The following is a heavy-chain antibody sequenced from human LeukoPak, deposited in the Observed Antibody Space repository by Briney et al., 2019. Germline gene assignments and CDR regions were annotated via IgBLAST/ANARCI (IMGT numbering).Heavy chain of an antibody. V-gene: IGHV3-30*04. CDR2: ISYDGSKK. CDR1: GFTFSDYA. Sequence: GGSLRLSCAASGFTFSDYAMHWLRQAPGKGLEWVAVISYDGSKKYYAASVKGRFTISRDNSKNTLYLQMNSLRVEDTAVYYCARVQREYYYDSSGIMGNWGQGTLVTVSS. CDR3: ARVQREYYYDSSGIMGN. J-gene: IGHJ4*02. D-gene: IGHD3-22*01.